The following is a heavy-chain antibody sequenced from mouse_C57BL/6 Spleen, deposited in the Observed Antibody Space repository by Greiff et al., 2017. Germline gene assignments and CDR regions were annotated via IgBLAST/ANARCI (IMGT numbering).Heavy chain of an antibody. CDR2: ILPGSGST. J-gene: IGHJ4*01. CDR3: ARDGGNYVGFSYAMDY. CDR1: GYTFTGYW. V-gene: IGHV1-9*01. D-gene: IGHD2-1*01. Sequence: VQLQQSGAELMKPGASVKLSCKATGYTFTGYWIEWVKQRPGHGLEWIGEILPGSGSTNYNEKVKGKATFTADTSSNTAYMQLSSLTTEDSAIYYCARDGGNYVGFSYAMDYWGQGTSVTVSS.